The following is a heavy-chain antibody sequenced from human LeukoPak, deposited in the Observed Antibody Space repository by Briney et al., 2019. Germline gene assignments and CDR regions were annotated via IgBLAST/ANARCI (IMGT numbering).Heavy chain of an antibody. D-gene: IGHD3-22*01. V-gene: IGHV4-39*01. Sequence: SETLSLTCTVSGASITTDAYYWGWIRQPPGKGLAWIGSIYYSGSTYYNPSLKSRVTISVDTSENQFSLKLNSVTAADTAVYFCARLVADYYDSSGFDQWGQGTLVTVSS. CDR3: ARLVADYYDSSGFDQ. J-gene: IGHJ4*02. CDR2: IYYSGST. CDR1: GASITTDAYY.